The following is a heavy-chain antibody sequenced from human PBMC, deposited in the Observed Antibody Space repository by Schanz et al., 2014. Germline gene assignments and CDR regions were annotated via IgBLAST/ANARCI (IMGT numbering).Heavy chain of an antibody. Sequence: EMQLLESGGGLAQPGGSLRLSCAASGFTLSNYAMSWVRQAPGKGLEWVSALSEGGGGTHYADSVRGRFTISSDSSKNTVHLQMNSLRAEDTAVYYCAKQHIVRGVIYLNWFDSWGQGTLXTVSS. CDR2: LSEGGGGT. V-gene: IGHV3-23*01. D-gene: IGHD3-10*01. CDR1: GFTLSNYA. J-gene: IGHJ5*01. CDR3: AKQHIVRGVIYLNWFDS.